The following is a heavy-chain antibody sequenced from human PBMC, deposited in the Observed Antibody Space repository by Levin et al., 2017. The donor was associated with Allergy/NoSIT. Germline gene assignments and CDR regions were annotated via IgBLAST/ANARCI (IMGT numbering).Heavy chain of an antibody. CDR1: GGSISGSSYY. D-gene: IGHD6-19*01. J-gene: IGHJ4*02. CDR3: ARLRNSGWYEFDY. CDR2: IYYSGST. Sequence: SETLSLTCSVSGGSISGSSYYWGWIRQPPGKGLEWIGSIYYSGSTYYNPSLQSRVTISVDTSKNQFSLELNSVTAAETAVNYCARLRNSGWYEFDYWGQGTLVTVSS. V-gene: IGHV4-39*01.